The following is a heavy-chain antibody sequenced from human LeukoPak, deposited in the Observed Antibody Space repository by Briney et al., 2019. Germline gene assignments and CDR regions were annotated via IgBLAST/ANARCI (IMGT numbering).Heavy chain of an antibody. J-gene: IGHJ4*02. CDR2: INPNGGGT. Sequence: ASVKVSCKTSGYTFTGYYMHRVRQAPGQGLEWVGWINPNGGGTNYAQNFQGRVTITRDTSIATAYMELTRLRSDDTAIYYCARDWGSLTGDVGGVDYWGQGTLVTVSS. D-gene: IGHD3-16*01. CDR3: ARDWGSLTGDVGGVDY. V-gene: IGHV1-2*02. CDR1: GYTFTGYY.